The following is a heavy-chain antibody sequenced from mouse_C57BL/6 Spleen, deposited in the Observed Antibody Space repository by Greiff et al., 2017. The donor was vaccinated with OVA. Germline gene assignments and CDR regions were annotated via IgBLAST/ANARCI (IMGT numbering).Heavy chain of an antibody. D-gene: IGHD4-1*01. CDR3: AGMLTGAIDY. CDR1: GYTFTDYN. CDR2: INPNNGGT. Sequence: EVQLQQSGPELVKPGASVKMSCKASGYTFTDYNMHWVKQSHGQSLEWIGYINPNNGGTSYNQKFKGKATLTVNKSSSTAYMELRSLTSEDSAVYYCAGMLTGAIDYWGQGTTVTVSS. J-gene: IGHJ4*01. V-gene: IGHV1-22*01.